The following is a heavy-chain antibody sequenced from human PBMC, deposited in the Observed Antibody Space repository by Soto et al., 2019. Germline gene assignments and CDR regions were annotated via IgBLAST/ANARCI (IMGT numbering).Heavy chain of an antibody. V-gene: IGHV4-59*01. CDR3: ARGVVPATSYGMDV. Sequence: SETLSLTCTGSGSSISRYDRSWVGQGPGEGLEWIGYIYYSGSTNYNPSLKSRVTISVDTSKNQFSLKLSSVTAADTAAHYCARGVVPATSYGMDVCGRGTTVTVSS. CDR2: IYYSGST. D-gene: IGHD2-2*01. CDR1: GSSISRYD. J-gene: IGHJ6*02.